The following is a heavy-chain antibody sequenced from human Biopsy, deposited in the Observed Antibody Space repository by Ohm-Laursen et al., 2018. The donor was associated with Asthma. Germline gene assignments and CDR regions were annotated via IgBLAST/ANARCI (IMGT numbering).Heavy chain of an antibody. Sequence: GATVKISCKASGYTFIGCHIHWMRQAPGQGLEWMGRINPNSGGTNYAQKFQGRVIMTRDTSISTAYMEVSRLRSDDTAVYYCARGQKSAGDRWFDPWGQGTLVTVSS. CDR2: INPNSGGT. CDR3: ARGQKSAGDRWFDP. D-gene: IGHD6-13*01. J-gene: IGHJ5*02. CDR1: GYTFIGCH. V-gene: IGHV1-2*06.